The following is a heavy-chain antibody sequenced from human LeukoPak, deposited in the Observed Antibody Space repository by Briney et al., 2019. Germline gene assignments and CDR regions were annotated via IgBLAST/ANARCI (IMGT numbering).Heavy chain of an antibody. CDR1: GYTFSSYT. Sequence: GASVKVSCKTSGYTFSSYTISWVRQAPGQGLEWMGWINTNTGNPTYAQGFTGRYVFSFDTSVSTAYLQISGLTADDTAVYFCGRDPRLGIRGYTYGYIDYWGQGTLVTVSS. CDR2: INTNTGNP. V-gene: IGHV7-4-1*02. J-gene: IGHJ4*02. D-gene: IGHD5-18*01. CDR3: GRDPRLGIRGYTYGYIDY.